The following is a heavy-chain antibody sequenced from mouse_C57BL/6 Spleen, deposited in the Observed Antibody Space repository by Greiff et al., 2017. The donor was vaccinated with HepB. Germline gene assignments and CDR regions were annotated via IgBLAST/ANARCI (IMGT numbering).Heavy chain of an antibody. CDR3: ARSTALYAMDY. V-gene: IGHV1-69*01. Sequence: QVQLQQPGAELVMPGASVKLSCKASGYTFTSYWMHWVKQRPGQGLEWIGEIDPSDSYTNYNQKFKGKSTLTVEKSSSTAYMQLSSLTSEDSAVYYCARSTALYAMDYWGQGTSVTVSS. D-gene: IGHD3-2*01. J-gene: IGHJ4*01. CDR2: IDPSDSYT. CDR1: GYTFTSYW.